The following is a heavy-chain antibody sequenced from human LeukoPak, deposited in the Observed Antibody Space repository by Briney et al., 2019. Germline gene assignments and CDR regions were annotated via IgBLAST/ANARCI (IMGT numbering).Heavy chain of an antibody. CDR1: GFTFNTAY. Sequence: GGSLRPSCAASGFTFNTAYMSWVRQAPGKGLEWVGRIITSAGGGTTDYTAPVKGRFTISRDDSMNTLYLQMNSLEPEGTAVYYCVWSGLNWFGLWGQGTLVTVSS. D-gene: IGHD3-3*01. CDR2: IITSAGGGTT. V-gene: IGHV3-15*01. CDR3: VWSGLNWFGL. J-gene: IGHJ5*02.